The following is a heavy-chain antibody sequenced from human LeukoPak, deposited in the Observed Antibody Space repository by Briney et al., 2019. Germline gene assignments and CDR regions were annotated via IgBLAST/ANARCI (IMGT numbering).Heavy chain of an antibody. J-gene: IGHJ4*02. V-gene: IGHV4-39*07. CDR1: GGSISSSSYY. Sequence: SETLSLTCTVSGGSISSSSYYWGWIRQPPGKGLEWIGSIYYSGSTNYNPSLKSRVTISVDTSKNQFSLKLSSVTAADTAVYYCARFLRYDSSGYPRRYFDYWGQGTLVTVSS. CDR2: IYYSGST. CDR3: ARFLRYDSSGYPRRYFDY. D-gene: IGHD3-22*01.